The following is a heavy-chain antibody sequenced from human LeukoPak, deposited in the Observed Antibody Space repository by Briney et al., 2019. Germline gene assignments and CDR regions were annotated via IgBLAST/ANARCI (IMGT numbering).Heavy chain of an antibody. CDR2: IYYSGST. V-gene: IGHV4-59*01. D-gene: IGHD2-2*02. CDR3: ARAAGYCSSTSCYKFFDY. CDR1: GGSISSYY. Sequence: SETLSLTCTVSGGSISSYYWSWIRQPPGKGLEWIGYIYYSGSTNYNPSLKSRVTISVDTSKNQFSLKLSSVTAADTAVYYCARAAGYCSSTSCYKFFDYWGQGTLVTVSS. J-gene: IGHJ4*02.